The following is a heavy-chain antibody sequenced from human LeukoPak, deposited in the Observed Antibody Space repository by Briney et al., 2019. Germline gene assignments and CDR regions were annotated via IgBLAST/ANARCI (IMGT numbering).Heavy chain of an antibody. Sequence: ASVKVSCKASGYTFTSYAMHWVRQAPGQRLEWMGWINAGNGNTKYSQKFQGRVTITRDTSASTAYMELSSLRSEDTAVYYCARELHRIAVAGKRFGFDYWGQGTLVTVSS. J-gene: IGHJ4*02. V-gene: IGHV1-3*01. CDR3: ARELHRIAVAGKRFGFDY. CDR2: INAGNGNT. CDR1: GYTFTSYA. D-gene: IGHD6-19*01.